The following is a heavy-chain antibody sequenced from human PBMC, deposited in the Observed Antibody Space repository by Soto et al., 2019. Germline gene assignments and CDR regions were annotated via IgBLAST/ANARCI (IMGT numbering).Heavy chain of an antibody. J-gene: IGHJ4*02. CDR1: GFTFSSYA. CDR2: ISGSTGTT. D-gene: IGHD6-19*01. V-gene: IGHV3-23*01. Sequence: PGGSLRLSCASSGFTFSSYAMSWVRQAPGKGLQWVSRISGSTGTTQYAGSVKGRFTISRDNSRNTLYLQMNSLRAEDTAVYYCAKDAYGSGWFDYWGQGTLVTVSS. CDR3: AKDAYGSGWFDY.